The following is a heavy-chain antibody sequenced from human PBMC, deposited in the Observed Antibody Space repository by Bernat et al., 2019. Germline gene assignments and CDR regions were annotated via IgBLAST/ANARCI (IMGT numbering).Heavy chain of an antibody. CDR1: GFTVSSTY. CDR3: ARDGGIGRDDAFDI. CDR2: IYSGGST. J-gene: IGHJ3*02. D-gene: IGHD3-16*01. Sequence: EVQLVETGGGLIQPGGSLRLSCAASGFTVSSTYMSWVRQAPGKGLEWVSVIYSGGSTYYADSVKGRFTISRDNSKNTLYLQMNSLRAEDTAVYYCARDGGIGRDDAFDIWGQGTMVTVSS. V-gene: IGHV3-53*05.